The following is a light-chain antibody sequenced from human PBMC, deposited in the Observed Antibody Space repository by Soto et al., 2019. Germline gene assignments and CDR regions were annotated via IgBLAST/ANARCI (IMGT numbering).Light chain of an antibody. CDR2: GDS. V-gene: IGLV1-40*01. CDR3: QSYDRSLSWV. CDR1: SSNIGAGYH. J-gene: IGLJ3*02. Sequence: QAVVTQPPSVSGAPGQRVTISCTGSSSNIGAGYHVQWYQQLPGTAPKLLIYGDSNRPSGVPDRFSGSKSVTSASLAITGLQAEDEADYYCQSYDRSLSWVFGGGTKVTVL.